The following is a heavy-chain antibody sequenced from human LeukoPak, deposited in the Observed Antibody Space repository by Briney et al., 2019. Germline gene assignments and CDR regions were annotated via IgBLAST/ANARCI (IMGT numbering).Heavy chain of an antibody. CDR2: ISYDGSNK. CDR3: AKDMVRGVIYAFDI. D-gene: IGHD3-10*01. V-gene: IGHV3-30-3*01. J-gene: IGHJ3*02. CDR1: GFTFSSYA. Sequence: GGSLRLSCAASGFTFSSYAMHWVRQAPGKGLEWVAVISYDGSNKYYADSVKGRFTISRDNSKNTLYLQMNSLRAEDTAVYYCAKDMVRGVIYAFDIWGQGTMVTVSS.